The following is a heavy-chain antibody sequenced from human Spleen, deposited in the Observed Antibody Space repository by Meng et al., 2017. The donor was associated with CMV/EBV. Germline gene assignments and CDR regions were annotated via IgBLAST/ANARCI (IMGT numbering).Heavy chain of an antibody. J-gene: IGHJ4*02. V-gene: IGHV4-4*07. D-gene: IGHD6-13*01. CDR3: AREQLGLDY. Sequence: QVPVQDSGPGLVKHSDTPTLPCIVSCGSISSYYWSWIRPPAGKGLEWIGRIYASGSTNSNPSLKSRVTMSVDTSKNQFSLKLSSVTAADTAVYYCAREQLGLDYWGQGTLVTVSS. CDR1: CGSISSYY. CDR2: IYASGST.